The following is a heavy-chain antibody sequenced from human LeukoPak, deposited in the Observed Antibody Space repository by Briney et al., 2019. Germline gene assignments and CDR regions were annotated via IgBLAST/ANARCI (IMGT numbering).Heavy chain of an antibody. D-gene: IGHD6-13*01. CDR1: DGAITGYY. CDR2: IYYSGST. Sequence: SETLSLTRTVSDGAITGYYWGWIRQPPGKGLEWIGHIYYSGSTNYNPSLKSRVTISVDTSKNHLSLKLNSVTAADTAVYYCARGYSTSWTYCFDYWGQGALVTVSS. CDR3: ARGYSTSWTYCFDY. V-gene: IGHV4-59*01. J-gene: IGHJ4*02.